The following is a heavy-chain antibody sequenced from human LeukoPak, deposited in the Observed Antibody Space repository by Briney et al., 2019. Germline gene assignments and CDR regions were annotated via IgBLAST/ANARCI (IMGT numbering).Heavy chain of an antibody. CDR2: IYYGGTT. CDR3: ARWSSDWENNYFDP. V-gene: IGHV4-39*07. CDR1: FGSISSDSHY. D-gene: IGHD6-19*01. J-gene: IGHJ5*02. Sequence: KPSETLSLTCTVSFGSISSDSHYWGWIRQPPGNRLEWIASIYYGGTTQYNPSLKSRATISIDTSNNRFSLRLTSATAVDTAVYYCARWSSDWENNYFDPWGQGILVTVSS.